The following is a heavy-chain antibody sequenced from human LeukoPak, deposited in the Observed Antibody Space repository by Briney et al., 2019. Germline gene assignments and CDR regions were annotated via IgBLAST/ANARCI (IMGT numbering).Heavy chain of an antibody. CDR1: GGTFSSYA. CDR2: IIPIFGIA. J-gene: IGHJ4*02. CDR3: ASYYYDSSGFFDY. V-gene: IGHV1-69*04. D-gene: IGHD3-22*01. Sequence: ASVKVSCKASGGTFSSYAISWVRQAPGQGLGWMGRIIPIFGIANYAQKFQGRVTVTADKSTSTAYMELSSLRSEDTAVYYCASYYYDSSGFFDYWGQGTLVTVSS.